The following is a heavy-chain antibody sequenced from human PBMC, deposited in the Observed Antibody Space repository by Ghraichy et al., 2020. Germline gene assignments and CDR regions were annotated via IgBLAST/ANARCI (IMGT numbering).Heavy chain of an antibody. V-gene: IGHV4-31*03. D-gene: IGHD6-13*01. Sequence: SQTLSLTCTVSGGSISSGGYYWSWIRQHPGKGLEWIGYIYYSGSTYYNPSLKSRVTISVDTSKNQFSLKLSSVTAADTAVYYCARGSGWAAAGPQSNWFDPWGQGTLVTVSS. CDR3: ARGSGWAAAGPQSNWFDP. CDR2: IYYSGST. J-gene: IGHJ5*02. CDR1: GGSISSGGYY.